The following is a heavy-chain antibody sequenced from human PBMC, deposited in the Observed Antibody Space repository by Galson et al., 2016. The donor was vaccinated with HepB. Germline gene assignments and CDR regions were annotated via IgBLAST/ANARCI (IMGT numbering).Heavy chain of an antibody. CDR1: GYTFTNYY. D-gene: IGHD2-2*01. V-gene: IGHV1-46*01. CDR3: ARGGCRGSSCYYDY. Sequence: SVKVSCKASGYTFTNYYIHWERQAPGQGLECMGIVDPSGDRTTYAQQFQGRVTMTSDTSTSTVYMDLSSLRSDDTAVYYCARGGCRGSSCYYDYWGQGALVTVSS. J-gene: IGHJ4*02. CDR2: VDPSGDRT.